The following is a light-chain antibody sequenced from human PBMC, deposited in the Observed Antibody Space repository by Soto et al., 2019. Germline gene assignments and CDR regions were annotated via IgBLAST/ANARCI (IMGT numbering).Light chain of an antibody. V-gene: IGLV2-8*01. J-gene: IGLJ1*01. CDR3: SSYAGSNNFV. Sequence: QSVLTQPPSASGSPGQSVTISCSGTCSDVGGYNYVSWHQQHPGKAPKLMIYEVSKRPSGVPDRFSGSKSGNTASLIVSGLQAEDEADYYCSSYAGSNNFVFGTGTKVTVL. CDR2: EVS. CDR1: CSDVGGYNY.